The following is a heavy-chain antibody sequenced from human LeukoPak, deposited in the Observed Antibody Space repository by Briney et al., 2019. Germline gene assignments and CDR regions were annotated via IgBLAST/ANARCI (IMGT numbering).Heavy chain of an antibody. Sequence: GGSLRLSCAASGFTFSSYWMSWVRQAPGKGLEWVADIKEDGSDKYYVDSVKGRFTISRDNAKNSLYPQMNSLRAEDTAVYYCAKNGHYLDSWGQGTLVTVSS. D-gene: IGHD2-8*01. V-gene: IGHV3-7*01. CDR1: GFTFSSYW. CDR3: AKNGHYLDS. J-gene: IGHJ4*02. CDR2: IKEDGSDK.